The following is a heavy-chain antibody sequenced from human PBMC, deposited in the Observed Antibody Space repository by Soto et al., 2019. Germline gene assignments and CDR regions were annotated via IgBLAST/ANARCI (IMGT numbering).Heavy chain of an antibody. J-gene: IGHJ4*02. CDR1: GYSISSGYY. Sequence: SETLSLTCAVSGYSISSGYYWGWIRQPPGKGLEWIGSIHHSGTTYYNPSLKSRVTKSVDTSKNQVSLKLRSVTAADTAMYYCARGGDYSEGYYFDYWGQGTLVTVSS. CDR3: ARGGDYSEGYYFDY. CDR2: IHHSGTT. V-gene: IGHV4-38-2*01. D-gene: IGHD4-4*01.